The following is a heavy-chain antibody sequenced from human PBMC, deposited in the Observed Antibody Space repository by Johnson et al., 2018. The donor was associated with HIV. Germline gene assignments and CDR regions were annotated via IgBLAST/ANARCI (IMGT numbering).Heavy chain of an antibody. D-gene: IGHD6-13*01. CDR3: AKDHGYSSSPVEAFDI. V-gene: IGHV3-23*04. J-gene: IGHJ3*02. CDR2: ISASGGST. CDR1: GFTFSSYA. Sequence: EVQLVESGGGLVQPGGSLRLSCAASGFTFSSYAMSWVRQAPGKGLEWVSAISASGGSTYYADSVKGRFTISRDNAKNTLYLQMNSLRAEDTAVYYCAKDHGYSSSPVEAFDIWGQGTMVTVSS.